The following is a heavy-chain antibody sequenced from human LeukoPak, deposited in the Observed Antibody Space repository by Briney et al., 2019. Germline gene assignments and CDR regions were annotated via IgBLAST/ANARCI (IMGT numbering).Heavy chain of an antibody. CDR3: AKDFGNCINGVCYGTPFDY. CDR1: GFTVSSDY. CDR2: IYSCAST. D-gene: IGHD2-8*01. Sequence: GGSLRLSCATSGFTVSSDYMSWVRQAPGKGLDWVSVIYSCASTYFADSVKGRFTISRDNSKNTLYLQMNSLRAEDTAEYYCAKDFGNCINGVCYGTPFDYWGQGTLVTVSS. V-gene: IGHV3-66*01. J-gene: IGHJ4*02.